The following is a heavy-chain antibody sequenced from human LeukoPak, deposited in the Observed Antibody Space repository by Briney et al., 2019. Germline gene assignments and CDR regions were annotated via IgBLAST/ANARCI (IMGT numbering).Heavy chain of an antibody. V-gene: IGHV4-30-2*01. CDR2: IYHSGST. Sequence: SQTLSLTCAVSGGSISSGGYSWSWIWQPPGKGLEWIGYIYHSGSTYYNPSLKSRVTISVDRSKNQFSLKLSSVTAADTAVYYCARSGPMVRGVITTFDYWGQGTLVTVSS. CDR1: GGSISSGGYS. D-gene: IGHD3-10*01. J-gene: IGHJ4*02. CDR3: ARSGPMVRGVITTFDY.